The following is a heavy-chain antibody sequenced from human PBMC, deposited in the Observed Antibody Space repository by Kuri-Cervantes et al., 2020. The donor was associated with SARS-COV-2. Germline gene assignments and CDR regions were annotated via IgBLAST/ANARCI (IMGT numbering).Heavy chain of an antibody. CDR1: GGPFSGYY. D-gene: IGHD4-17*01. CDR3: ARTRYWGDYVFHDQPHFDY. V-gene: IGHV4-34*01. Sequence: ESLKISCAVYGGPFSGYYWSWIRQTPGKGLEWIGAINHSGSTNYHPSLKSRVTISVDTSKNQFSLKLSSVTAADTAVYYCARTRYWGDYVFHDQPHFDYWGQGTLVTVSS. CDR2: INHSGST. J-gene: IGHJ4*02.